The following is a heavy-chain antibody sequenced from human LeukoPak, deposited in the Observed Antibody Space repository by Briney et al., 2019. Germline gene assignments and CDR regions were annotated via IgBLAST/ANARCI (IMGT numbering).Heavy chain of an antibody. CDR2: IRYDGSNK. V-gene: IGHV3-30*02. J-gene: IGHJ3*02. Sequence: PGGSLRLSCAASGFTFSSYGMHWVRQAPGKGLEWVAFIRYDGSNKYYADSVKGRFTISRDNSKNTLYLQMNSLRAEDTAVYYCAKSGGQQWSALNIWGQGTMVTVSS. CDR1: GFTFSSYG. D-gene: IGHD6-19*01. CDR3: AKSGGQQWSALNI.